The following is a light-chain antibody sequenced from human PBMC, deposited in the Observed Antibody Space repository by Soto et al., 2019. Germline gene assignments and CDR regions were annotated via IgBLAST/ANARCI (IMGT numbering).Light chain of an antibody. CDR3: SSYISRSSYV. CDR1: SSDFGIYNS. V-gene: IGLV2-14*01. Sequence: QSVLTLPASVSGSPGQSITLLCTGTSSDFGIYNSVSWYQQHPGKAPKLMIHDVTNRPSGVSNRFSGCKSGNTASLTISGLQAEDEADYYCSSYISRSSYVFGTGTKLTVL. J-gene: IGLJ1*01. CDR2: DVT.